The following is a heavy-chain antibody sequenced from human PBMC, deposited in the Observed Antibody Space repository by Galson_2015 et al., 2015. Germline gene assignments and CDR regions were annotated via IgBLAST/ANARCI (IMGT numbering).Heavy chain of an antibody. V-gene: IGHV3-48*03. Sequence: SLRLSCAASAFASSIYEMNWIRQAPGKGLEWVSYITSTGDTTYYADSVKGRFTVSRDNAKNSLFLQMNSLRAEDTALYYCAKTPVTVGSCWYLGSWGMGTTVTVS. J-gene: IGHJ6*03. CDR1: AFASSIYE. CDR3: AKTPVTVGSCWYLGS. D-gene: IGHD2-15*01. CDR2: ITSTGDTT.